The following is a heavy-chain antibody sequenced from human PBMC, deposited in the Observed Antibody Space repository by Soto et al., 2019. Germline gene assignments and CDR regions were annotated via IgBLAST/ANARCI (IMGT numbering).Heavy chain of an antibody. D-gene: IGHD3-10*01. CDR2: IVVGSGST. Sequence: QMPLVQSGPEVKKPGTSVKVSCKTSGFTFTSSAVHWVRQARGQRLEWIGWIVVGSGSTNYAQQLQYRVTITRDMSTSTAYMELSSLRSEDTAEYFCATSGMLERGRSADVAGFDYWGQGTLITVSS. V-gene: IGHV1-58*01. CDR3: ATSGMLERGRSADVAGFDY. J-gene: IGHJ4*02. CDR1: GFTFTSSA.